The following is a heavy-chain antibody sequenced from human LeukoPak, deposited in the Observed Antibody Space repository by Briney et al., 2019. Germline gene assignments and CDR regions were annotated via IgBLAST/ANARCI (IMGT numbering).Heavy chain of an antibody. CDR1: GASISSDGFY. CDR2: IYYTGFT. V-gene: IGHV4-31*03. Sequence: PSQTLSLTCTVSGASISSDGFYWSWIRQLPGKGLEWIGYIYYTGFTYCKPSLKSRVTMSVDTSQNQFSLRMSSMTAADTAVYYCVRAGLGIENYYYYMDVWGKGTTVTVSS. CDR3: VRAGLGIENYYYYMDV. D-gene: IGHD1-14*01. J-gene: IGHJ6*03.